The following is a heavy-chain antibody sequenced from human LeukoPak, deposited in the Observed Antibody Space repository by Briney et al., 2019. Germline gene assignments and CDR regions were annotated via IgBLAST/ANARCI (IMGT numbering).Heavy chain of an antibody. CDR3: ARRGHYDVLPGFHVDY. D-gene: IGHD3-9*01. V-gene: IGHV3-74*01. J-gene: IGHJ4*02. CDR2: INSDGSST. CDR1: GFTFSSYW. Sequence: GGSLRLSCAASGFTFSSYWMHWVRQAPGKGLVWVSRINSDGSSTSYADSVKGRFTISRDNAKNSLYLQMNSLRAEDTAVYYCARRGHYDVLPGFHVDYWGQGILVTVSS.